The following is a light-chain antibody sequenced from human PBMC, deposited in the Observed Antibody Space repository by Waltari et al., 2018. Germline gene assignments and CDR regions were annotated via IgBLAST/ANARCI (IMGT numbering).Light chain of an antibody. Sequence: HILTQPPSVSVAPGQTATITCGGTNIGSASVHWYQMKPGQAPVRVVSDAGARPSGLPERLFDSKAGNTATLTLIRVEAGDEADFYCQLWDSSIDQWVFGGGTKLTVL. V-gene: IGLV3-21*02. J-gene: IGLJ3*02. CDR3: QLWDSSIDQWV. CDR2: DAG. CDR1: NIGSAS.